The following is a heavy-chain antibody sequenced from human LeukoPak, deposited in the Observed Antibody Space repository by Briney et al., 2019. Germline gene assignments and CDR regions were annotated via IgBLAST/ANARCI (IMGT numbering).Heavy chain of an antibody. V-gene: IGHV3-23*01. CDR3: AKGLERESRLDS. CDR2: IRNSDGVT. D-gene: IGHD1-1*01. J-gene: IGHJ4*02. CDR1: GFTFSNYA. Sequence: PGGSLRLSCEASGFTFSNYAMNWVRQAPGQGLEWVSGIRNSDGVTYYADSVRGRFTISTDNSKNTLYLHMNSLRAEDTALYYCAKGLERESRLDSWGQGTLVTVSS.